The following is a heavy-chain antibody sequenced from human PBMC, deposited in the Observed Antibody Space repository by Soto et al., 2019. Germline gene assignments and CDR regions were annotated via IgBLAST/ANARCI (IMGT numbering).Heavy chain of an antibody. CDR3: ARDRPEYRSSPDLYCYGMDV. CDR2: IYYSGST. Sequence: SETLSLTCTVSGGSISSGGYYWSWIRQHPGKGLEWIGYIYYSGSTYYNPSLKSRVTISVDTSKNQFSLKLSSVTAADTAVYYCARDRPEYRSSPDLYCYGMDVWGQVSTITVSS. J-gene: IGHJ6*02. CDR1: GGSISSGGYY. D-gene: IGHD6-13*01. V-gene: IGHV4-31*03.